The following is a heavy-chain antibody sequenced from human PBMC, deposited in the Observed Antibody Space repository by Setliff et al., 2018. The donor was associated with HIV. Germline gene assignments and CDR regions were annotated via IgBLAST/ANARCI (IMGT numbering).Heavy chain of an antibody. D-gene: IGHD5-12*01. CDR1: GGSFSDYY. V-gene: IGHV4-34*01. Sequence: PSETLSLTCAVHGGSFSDYYWTWIRQPPGKGLEWIGEINHSGSTNYNPSLNSRVTISVDTSRNQFSLKLTSVTAADTALYFCARLGDSGYDFRGYFDYWGQGKLVTVSS. CDR2: INHSGST. J-gene: IGHJ4*02. CDR3: ARLGDSGYDFRGYFDY.